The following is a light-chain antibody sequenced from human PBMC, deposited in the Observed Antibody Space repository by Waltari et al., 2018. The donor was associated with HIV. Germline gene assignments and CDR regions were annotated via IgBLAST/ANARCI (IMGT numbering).Light chain of an antibody. CDR1: QSIDRRS. V-gene: IGKV3-20*01. CDR2: GAS. CDR3: QQYGTSPRT. J-gene: IGKJ1*01. Sequence: EIVLTQSPGTLSLSPGEGGTLSCRASQSIDRRSLAWYQQKPGQAPRLLISGASNRATGIPDRCSGSGSGTSCTLTISRLEPEDFAVYFCQQYGTSPRTFGQGTRVEIK.